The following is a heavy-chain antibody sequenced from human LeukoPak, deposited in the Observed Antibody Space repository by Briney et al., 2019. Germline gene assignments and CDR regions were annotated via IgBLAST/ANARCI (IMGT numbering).Heavy chain of an antibody. D-gene: IGHD6-19*01. CDR2: IYYSGST. CDR3: ARLSKEQWLAPHSRFDY. Sequence: SETLSHTCTVSGGSISSYYWSWIRQPPGKGLEWIGYIYYSGSTNYNPSLKSRVTISVDTSKNQFSLKLSSVTAADTAVYYCARLSKEQWLAPHSRFDYWGQGTLVTVSS. CDR1: GGSISSYY. V-gene: IGHV4-59*08. J-gene: IGHJ4*02.